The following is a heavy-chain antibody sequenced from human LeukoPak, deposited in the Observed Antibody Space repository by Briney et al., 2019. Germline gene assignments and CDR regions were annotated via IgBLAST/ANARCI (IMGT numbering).Heavy chain of an antibody. Sequence: GRSLRLSCAASGFTFSSYGMHWVRQAPGKGLEWVAVISYDGSNKYYADSVKGRFTVSRDNSKNTLYLQMNSLRAEDTAVYYCARLVYTKDAFDIWGQGTMVTVSS. CDR3: ARLVYTKDAFDI. D-gene: IGHD2-8*01. V-gene: IGHV3-30*03. CDR1: GFTFSSYG. J-gene: IGHJ3*02. CDR2: ISYDGSNK.